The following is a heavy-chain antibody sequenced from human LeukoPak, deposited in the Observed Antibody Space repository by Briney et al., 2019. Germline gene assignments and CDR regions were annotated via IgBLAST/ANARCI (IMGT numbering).Heavy chain of an antibody. Sequence: SETLSLTCTVSVGSISRGDFYWKWIRQPPGKGLECIGYMHNSGSTDYNPYLKSRVTISLDTSKNQFSLKLSSVTTADTAVYYCARSVVTLYWYFDLWGRGTLVSVSS. CDR1: VGSISRGDFY. J-gene: IGHJ2*01. CDR3: ARSVVTLYWYFDL. D-gene: IGHD4-23*01. V-gene: IGHV4-30-4*02. CDR2: MHNSGST.